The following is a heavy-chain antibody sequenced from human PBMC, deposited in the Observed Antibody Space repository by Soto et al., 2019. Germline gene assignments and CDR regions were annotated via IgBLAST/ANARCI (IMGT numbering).Heavy chain of an antibody. J-gene: IGHJ3*02. Sequence: EVQLLESGGGLVQPGGSLRLSCAASGFTFSTYALTWVRQAPGKGLEWVSSIGTHADTTYYFDSVKGRFSISRDNSKNTVYLQMSSLSAEDTAVYYCARPYVEVAVNDAFEIWGRGTMVTVSS. CDR3: ARPYVEVAVNDAFEI. CDR2: IGTHADTT. V-gene: IGHV3-23*01. CDR1: GFTFSTYA. D-gene: IGHD3-16*01.